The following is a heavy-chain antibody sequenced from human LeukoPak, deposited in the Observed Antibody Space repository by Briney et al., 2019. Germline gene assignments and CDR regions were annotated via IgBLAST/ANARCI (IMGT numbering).Heavy chain of an antibody. V-gene: IGHV3-7*01. CDR2: IKPDGSEK. CDR1: GFTFSSYW. Sequence: GGSLRLSCAASGFTFSSYWMSWVRQAPGKGLEWVAKIKPDGSEKYYVDSVKGRLTISRDNAENSLYLQMNSLRAEDTAVYYCARSRYYFDYWGQGTLVTVSS. CDR3: ARSRYYFDY. J-gene: IGHJ4*02.